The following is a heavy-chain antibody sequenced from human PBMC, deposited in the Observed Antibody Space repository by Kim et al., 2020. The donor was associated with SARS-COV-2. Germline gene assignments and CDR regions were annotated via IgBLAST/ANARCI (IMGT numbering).Heavy chain of an antibody. D-gene: IGHD3-10*01. CDR2: INHSGST. J-gene: IGHJ5*02. CDR3: ARGVLKLLWFGELSGWFDP. Sequence: SETLSLTCAVYGGSFSGYYWSWIRQPPGKGLEWIGEINHSGSTNYNPSLKSRVTISVDTSKNQFSLKLSSVTAADTAVYYCARGVLKLLWFGELSGWFDPWGQGTLVTVSS. V-gene: IGHV4-34*01. CDR1: GGSFSGYY.